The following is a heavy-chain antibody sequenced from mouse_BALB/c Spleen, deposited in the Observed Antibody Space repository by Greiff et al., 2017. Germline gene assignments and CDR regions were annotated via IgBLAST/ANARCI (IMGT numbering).Heavy chain of an antibody. CDR1: GYTFTSYT. Sequence: QVQLLQSGAELARPGASVKLSCKASGYTFTSYTMHWVKQMPGQGLEWIGYINHSSGYTNYNQKFKDKATLTADNSSSTAYMQLSSLTSEDSAGYYCARWGYDGYWGQGTTLTVSS. CDR3: ARWGYDGY. J-gene: IGHJ2*01. D-gene: IGHD2-14*01. CDR2: INHSSGYT. V-gene: IGHV1-4*01.